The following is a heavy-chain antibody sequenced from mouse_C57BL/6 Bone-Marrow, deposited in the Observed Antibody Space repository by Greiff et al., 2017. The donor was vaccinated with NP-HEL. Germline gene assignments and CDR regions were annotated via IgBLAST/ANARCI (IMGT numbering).Heavy chain of an antibody. CDR1: GFTFSDYY. CDR3: ARAYYGNSYWYFDV. V-gene: IGHV5-16*01. D-gene: IGHD2-1*01. J-gene: IGHJ1*03. CDR2: INYDGSST. Sequence: VKLVESEGGLVQPGSSMKLSCTASGFTFSDYYMAWVRQVPEKGLEWVANINYDGSSTYYLDSLKSRFIISRDNAKNILYLQMSSLKSEDTATYYCARAYYGNSYWYFDVWGTGTTVTVSS.